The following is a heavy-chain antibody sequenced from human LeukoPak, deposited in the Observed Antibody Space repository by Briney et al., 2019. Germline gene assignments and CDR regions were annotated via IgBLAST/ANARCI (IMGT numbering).Heavy chain of an antibody. CDR3: ARGPYELLYYFDY. D-gene: IGHD3-3*01. CDR1: GGSISSGGYY. V-gene: IGHV4-31*03. J-gene: IGHJ4*02. CDR2: IHYSGST. Sequence: TSESLSLTCTVSGGSISSGGYYWSWIRQDPGKGLEWIGYIHYSGSTYYNPSLKGRVTISIDTSKNQFSLKLSSMTAADTAVYYCARGPYELLYYFDYWGQGTLVTVSS.